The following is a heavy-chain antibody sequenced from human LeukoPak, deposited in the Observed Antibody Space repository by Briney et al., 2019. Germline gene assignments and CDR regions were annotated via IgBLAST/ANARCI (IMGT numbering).Heavy chain of an antibody. CDR1: GFTFSTYG. V-gene: IGHV3-23*01. Sequence: GGSLRLSCAASGFTFSTYGMNWVRQAPGKGLEWVSAISGRDGNTYYADSVKGRFTISRDNSKNTLYLQMNSLRTEDTAVYYCAKHPAAMYIHSFFDYWGQGTLVTVSS. CDR2: ISGRDGNT. J-gene: IGHJ4*02. CDR3: AKHPAAMYIHSFFDY. D-gene: IGHD2-2*01.